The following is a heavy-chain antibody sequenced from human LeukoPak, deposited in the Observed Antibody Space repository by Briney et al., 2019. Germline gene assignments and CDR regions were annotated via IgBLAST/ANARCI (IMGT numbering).Heavy chain of an antibody. J-gene: IGHJ4*02. V-gene: IGHV1-2*02. CDR2: INPNSGGT. CDR1: GYTFTGYY. CDR3: ARDQAALAARPFDY. D-gene: IGHD6-6*01. Sequence: ASVKVSCKPSGYTFTGYYMHWVRQAPGQGLEWMGWINPNSGGTDYAQKFQGRVTMTRDTSISTAYMELSRLASDDTAVYYCARDQAALAARPFDYWGQGTLVTVSS.